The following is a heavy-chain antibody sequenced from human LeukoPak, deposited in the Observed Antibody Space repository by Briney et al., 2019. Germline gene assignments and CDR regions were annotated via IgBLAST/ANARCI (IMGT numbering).Heavy chain of an antibody. D-gene: IGHD6-19*01. CDR1: GGSISSYY. Sequence: KPSETLSLTCTVPGGSISSYYWSWIRQPPGKGLEWIGYIYYNGNTNYNPSLKSRVTISVDTSKNQFSLKLSSVTAADTAVYYCARHKAYSSAWYGAFDIWGQGTMGTVSS. J-gene: IGHJ3*02. V-gene: IGHV4-59*08. CDR2: IYYNGNT. CDR3: ARHKAYSSAWYGAFDI.